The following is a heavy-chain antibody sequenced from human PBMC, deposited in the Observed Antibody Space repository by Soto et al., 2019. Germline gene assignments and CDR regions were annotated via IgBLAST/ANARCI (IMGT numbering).Heavy chain of an antibody. CDR2: IWYDGSNK. D-gene: IGHD2-2*01. CDR3: ARGFYCSSTSCYSGYYYYYLDV. Sequence: GGSLRLSCAASGFTFSSYGMHWVRQAPGKGLEWVAVIWYDGSNKYYADSVKGRFTISRDNSKNTLYLQMNSLRAEDTAVYYCARGFYCSSTSCYSGYYYYYLDVWGKGTTVTVSS. CDR1: GFTFSSYG. J-gene: IGHJ6*03. V-gene: IGHV3-33*01.